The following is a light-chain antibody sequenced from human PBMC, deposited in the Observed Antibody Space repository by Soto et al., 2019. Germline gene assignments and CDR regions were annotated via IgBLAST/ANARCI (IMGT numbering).Light chain of an antibody. J-gene: IGLJ3*02. CDR1: SGHSSYA. V-gene: IGLV4-69*01. Sequence: QLVLTQSPSASASLGASVKLTCTLSSGHSSYAIAWHQQQPEKGPRYLMNVNSDGSHSKGDGIPDRFSGSSSGAERYLTISSLQSEDEADYYCQTWVSGIRVFGGGTKLTVL. CDR3: QTWVSGIRV. CDR2: VNSDGSH.